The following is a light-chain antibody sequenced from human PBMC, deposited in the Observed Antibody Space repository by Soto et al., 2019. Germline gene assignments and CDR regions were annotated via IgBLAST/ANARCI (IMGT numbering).Light chain of an antibody. CDR3: QQDNSYWT. CDR2: DAS. CDR1: QSISSW. Sequence: DIQMTQSPSTLSASVGDRVTITCRASQSISSWLAWYQQKPGKAPKLLIYDASSLESGVPSRLSGSRSRTEFTLIISSLQADHVATYVVQQDNSYWTFGQGTKV. J-gene: IGKJ1*01. V-gene: IGKV1-5*01.